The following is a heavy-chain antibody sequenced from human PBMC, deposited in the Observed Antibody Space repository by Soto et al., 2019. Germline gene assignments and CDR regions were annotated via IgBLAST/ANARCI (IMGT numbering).Heavy chain of an antibody. Sequence: QVQLQQWGAGLLKPSETLSLTCAVYGGSFSGYYWSWIRQPPGKGLEWIGEINHSGSTNYNPSLKSRSTIYVDTPKNLFPLRRGSVPAADRVVFYCARGRGSDPWGEETLVTVP. CDR2: INHSGST. CDR3: ARGRGSDP. J-gene: IGHJ5*02. V-gene: IGHV4-34*01. CDR1: GGSFSGYY.